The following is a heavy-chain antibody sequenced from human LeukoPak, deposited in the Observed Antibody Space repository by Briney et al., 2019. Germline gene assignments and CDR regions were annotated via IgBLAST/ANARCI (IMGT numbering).Heavy chain of an antibody. J-gene: IGHJ4*02. D-gene: IGHD6-19*01. V-gene: IGHV4-59*08. CDR2: AHYSGNT. Sequence: PSETLSLTCTVSDDSISNFYWSWSRQSPEKGLEWIGFAHYSGNTYYNPSLTSRVTMSLDTSENQFSLKLTSMTAADSAVYYCARRQRGSWYFDYWGQGTQVTVSS. CDR1: DDSISNFY. CDR3: ARRQRGSWYFDY.